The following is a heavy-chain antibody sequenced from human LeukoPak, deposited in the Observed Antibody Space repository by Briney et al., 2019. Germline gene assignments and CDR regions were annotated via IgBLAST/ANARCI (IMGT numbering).Heavy chain of an antibody. CDR1: GGSVSDYY. D-gene: IGHD7-27*01. V-gene: IGHV4-59*02. J-gene: IGHJ4*02. Sequence: PSETLSLTCTISGGSVSDYYWSWVRQSPGKGLEWIGYIYHTGSTSYSPSLKSRVTISADTSQNQFSLKLSSVTAADTAVYYCASRKLGNDYWGQGTLVTVSS. CDR2: IYHTGST. CDR3: ASRKLGNDY.